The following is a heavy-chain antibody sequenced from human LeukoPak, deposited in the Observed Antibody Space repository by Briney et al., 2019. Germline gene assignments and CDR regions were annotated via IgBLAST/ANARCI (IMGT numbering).Heavy chain of an antibody. D-gene: IGHD2-15*01. Sequence: GGSLRLSCAASGFTFSSYWMHWVRQAPGKGLVWVSRINSDGSSTTYADSVKGRFTISRDNAKNTLYLQMNSLRAEDTAVYYCAKYFPVATNSYYYYMDVWGKGTTVTVSS. V-gene: IGHV3-74*01. CDR2: INSDGSST. J-gene: IGHJ6*03. CDR1: GFTFSSYW. CDR3: AKYFPVATNSYYYYMDV.